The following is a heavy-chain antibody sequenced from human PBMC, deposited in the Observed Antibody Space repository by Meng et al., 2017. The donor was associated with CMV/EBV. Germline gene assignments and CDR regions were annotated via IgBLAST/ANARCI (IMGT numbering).Heavy chain of an antibody. Sequence: ASVKVSCKASGYTFTSYDINWVRQATGQGLEWMGWMNPNSGNTGYAQKFQGRVTITRNTSISTAYMELSSLRSEDTAVYYCAKAEYSSGWYYYYGMDVWGQGTTVTVSS. CDR2: MNPNSGNT. D-gene: IGHD6-19*01. V-gene: IGHV1-8*03. J-gene: IGHJ6*02. CDR3: AKAEYSSGWYYYYGMDV. CDR1: GYTFTSYD.